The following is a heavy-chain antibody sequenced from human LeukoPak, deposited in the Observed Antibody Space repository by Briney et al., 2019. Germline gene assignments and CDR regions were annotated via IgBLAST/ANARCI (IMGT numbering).Heavy chain of an antibody. V-gene: IGHV3-74*01. CDR2: INSDGSTT. J-gene: IGHJ4*02. D-gene: IGHD6-19*01. CDR3: ARGRYSSGWEDY. CDR1: GFTFSSYW. Sequence: GGSLRLSCAASGFTFSSYWMHWVRQAPGKGLVWVSRINSDGSTTSYADSVEGRSTISRDNAKNTLYLQMNSLRAEDTAVYYCARGRYSSGWEDYWGQGTLVTVSS.